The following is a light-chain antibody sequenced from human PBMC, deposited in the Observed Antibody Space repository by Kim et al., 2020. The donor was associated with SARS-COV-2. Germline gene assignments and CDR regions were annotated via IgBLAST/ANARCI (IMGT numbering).Light chain of an antibody. CDR2: STS. J-gene: IGLJ3*02. V-gene: IGLV7-43*01. CDR1: TGAVTSGYY. Sequence: QTVVTQEPSLTVSPRGTVTLTCASSTGAVTSGYYPNWFQQKPVQAPRALIYSTSIKYSWTPARCSGSLLGGKAALTLSGVQPEDEAEYYCLLYYGGALVFGGGTQLTVL. CDR3: LLYYGGALV.